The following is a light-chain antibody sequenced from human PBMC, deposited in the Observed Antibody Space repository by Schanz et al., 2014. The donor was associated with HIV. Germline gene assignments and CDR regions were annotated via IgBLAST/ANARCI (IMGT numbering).Light chain of an antibody. J-gene: IGKJ4*01. CDR2: EAS. V-gene: IGKV3-20*01. CDR3: QQYGDSPPVT. Sequence: EIVLTQSPATLSLSPGERATLSCRASQSVSSYLAWYQQKPGQAPRLLIYEASNRATGIPDRFSGSGSGTDFTLTISRLEPEDFAVYYCQQYGDSPPVTFGGGTNVQIK. CDR1: QSVSSY.